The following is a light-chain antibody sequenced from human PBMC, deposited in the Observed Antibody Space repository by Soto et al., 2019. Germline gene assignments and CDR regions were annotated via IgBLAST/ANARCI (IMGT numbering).Light chain of an antibody. CDR2: GGS. CDR3: QQYDKWPRT. J-gene: IGKJ1*01. Sequence: VVMTQSPATLSVSPGDGVTLSCRASQSLTSNLAWYQHKVGQAPRLLIYGGSVRATGDPARFSGRGSGAEFSLTISSLQSEDFAVYYCQQYDKWPRTFGQGTKLEVK. V-gene: IGKV3-15*01. CDR1: QSLTSN.